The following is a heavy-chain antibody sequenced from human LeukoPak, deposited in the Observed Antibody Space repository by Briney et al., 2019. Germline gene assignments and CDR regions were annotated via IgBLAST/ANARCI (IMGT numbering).Heavy chain of an antibody. Sequence: SETLSLTCAVSGGSFSGYYWSWIRQPPGKGLEWIGEINHSGSTNYNPSLKSRVTISVDTSKNQFSLKLSSVTAADTAVYYCARGLSRYGSGSYYRYWGQGTLVTVSS. CDR1: GGSFSGYY. CDR2: INHSGST. CDR3: ARGLSRYGSGSYYRY. J-gene: IGHJ4*02. D-gene: IGHD3-10*01. V-gene: IGHV4-34*01.